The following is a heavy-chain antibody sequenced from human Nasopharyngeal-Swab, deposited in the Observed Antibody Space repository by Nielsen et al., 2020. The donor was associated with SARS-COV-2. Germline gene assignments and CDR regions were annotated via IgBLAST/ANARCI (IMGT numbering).Heavy chain of an antibody. D-gene: IGHD3-9*01. CDR1: GFSLSTSGMC. V-gene: IGHV2-70*11. CDR3: ARISYDILTGYWYGMDV. Sequence: SGPTLVKPTQTLTLTCTFSGFSLSTSGMCVSWIRQPPGKALEWLARIDWDDDQYYSTSLKTRLTISKDTSKNQVVLTMTNMDPVDTATYYCARISYDILTGYWYGMDVWGQGTTVTVSS. J-gene: IGHJ6*02. CDR2: IDWDDDQ.